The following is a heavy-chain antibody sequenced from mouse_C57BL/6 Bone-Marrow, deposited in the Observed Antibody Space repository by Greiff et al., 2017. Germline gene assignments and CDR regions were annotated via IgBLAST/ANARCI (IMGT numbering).Heavy chain of an antibody. V-gene: IGHV6-6*01. J-gene: IGHJ1*03. CDR2: IRNKANNHAT. CDR3: TRGGGSGYCDFDV. D-gene: IGHD1-1*01. Sequence: EVKVEESGGGLVQPGGSMKLSCAASGFTFSDAWMDWVRQSPEKGLEWVAEIRNKANNHATYYAVSVKGRFTISRDDSKTSVYLQMNSLRAEDTGVYYCTRGGGSGYCDFDVWGKGTTVTVAS. CDR1: GFTFSDAW.